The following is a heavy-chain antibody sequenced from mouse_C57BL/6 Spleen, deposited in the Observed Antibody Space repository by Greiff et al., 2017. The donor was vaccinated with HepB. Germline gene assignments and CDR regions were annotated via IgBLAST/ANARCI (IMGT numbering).Heavy chain of an antibody. CDR3: ARGRYYGSSPFAY. J-gene: IGHJ3*01. CDR2: IWSGGST. CDR1: GFSLTSYG. D-gene: IGHD1-1*01. Sequence: VQLQQSGPGLVQPSQSLSITCTVSGFSLTSYGVHWVRQSPGKGLEWLGVIWSGGSTDYNAAFISRLSISKDNSKSQVFFKMNSLQADDTAIYYCARGRYYGSSPFAYWGQGTLVTVSA. V-gene: IGHV2-2*01.